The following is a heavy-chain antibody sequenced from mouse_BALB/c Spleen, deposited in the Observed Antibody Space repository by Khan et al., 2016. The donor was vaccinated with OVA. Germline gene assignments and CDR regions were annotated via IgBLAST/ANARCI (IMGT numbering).Heavy chain of an antibody. CDR3: ARHRFTSPAAWFAY. V-gene: IGHV5-6*01. CDR2: INNGGSYT. Sequence: EVQGVESGGDLVKPGGSLKLSCEASGFTFSSYGMSWVRQTPDKRLEWVATINNGGSYTYYPDSVKGRFTISRDNAKNTLYLQMSSLKSEDTAMYYCARHRFTSPAAWFAYWGQGTLVTVSA. J-gene: IGHJ3*01. CDR1: GFTFSSYG. D-gene: IGHD1-1*01.